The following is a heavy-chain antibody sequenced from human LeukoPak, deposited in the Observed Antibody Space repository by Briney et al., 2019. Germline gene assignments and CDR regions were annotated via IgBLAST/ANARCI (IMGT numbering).Heavy chain of an antibody. CDR2: IYYSGST. V-gene: IGHV4-59*08. D-gene: IGHD3-22*01. CDR1: GGSISSYY. Sequence: SETLSLTRTVSGGSISSYYWSWIRQPPGKGLEWIGYIYYSGSTNYNPSLKSRVTISVDTSKNQFSLKLSSVTAADTAVYYCLITMIVVVITLYYFDYWGQGTLVTVSS. CDR3: LITMIVVVITLYYFDY. J-gene: IGHJ4*02.